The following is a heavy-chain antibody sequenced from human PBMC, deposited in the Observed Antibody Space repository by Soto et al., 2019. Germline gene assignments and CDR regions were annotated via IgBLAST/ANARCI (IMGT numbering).Heavy chain of an antibody. V-gene: IGHV4-59*08. J-gene: IGHJ4*02. D-gene: IGHD5-12*01. CDR2: IYSSGST. Sequence: SETLSLTCTVSGGSISSYYWSWIRQPPGKGLEWIGYIYSSGSTNYNPSLKSRVTISVDTSKNQFSLKLSSVTAADTAVYYCARQSYSVVSTNYFDYWGQGTLVTVSS. CDR1: GGSISSYY. CDR3: ARQSYSVVSTNYFDY.